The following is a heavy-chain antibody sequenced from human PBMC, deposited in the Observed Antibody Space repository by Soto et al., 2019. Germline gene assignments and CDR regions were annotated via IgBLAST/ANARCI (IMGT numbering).Heavy chain of an antibody. CDR2: ISGNSSNT. V-gene: IGHV3-9*01. CDR1: GITLDDFA. Sequence: EVQWVESGGGLVQPGRSLRLSCAASGITLDDFAMHWFRQVPGKGLEWVSSISGNSSNTGYVDSVKGRFTISRDNAKNALYLQMNSLRIEDTAIYFCARDLGYSNTWEHNWFDPWGQGTLVTVSS. J-gene: IGHJ5*02. D-gene: IGHD4-4*01. CDR3: ARDLGYSNTWEHNWFDP.